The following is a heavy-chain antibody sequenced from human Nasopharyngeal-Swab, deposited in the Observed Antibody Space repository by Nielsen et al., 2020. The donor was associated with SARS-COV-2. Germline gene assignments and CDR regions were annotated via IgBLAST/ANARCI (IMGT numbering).Heavy chain of an antibody. V-gene: IGHV3-74*01. D-gene: IGHD4-17*01. CDR3: ASLYGDYYYYYMDA. J-gene: IGHJ6*03. Sequence: WIRQPPGKGLVWVSRINSDGSSTSYADSVKGRFTISRDNAKNTLYLQMNSLRAEDTAVYYCASLYGDYYYYYMDAWGKGTTVTVSS. CDR2: INSDGSST.